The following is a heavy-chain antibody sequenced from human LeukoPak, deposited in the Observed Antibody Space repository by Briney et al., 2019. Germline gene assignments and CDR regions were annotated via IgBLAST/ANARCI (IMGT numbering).Heavy chain of an antibody. Sequence: GGSLRLSCAASGFGFSYYHMHWVRQAPGKGLECVSAISSSGRSTYYADSVKGRFTISRDNSNNMLYLQMGSLKPEDMAVYYCAKPLTGVSSDYFDYWGQGTLVTVSS. CDR2: ISSSGRST. CDR1: GFGFSYYH. CDR3: AKPLTGVSSDYFDY. J-gene: IGHJ4*02. V-gene: IGHV3-64*02. D-gene: IGHD7-27*01.